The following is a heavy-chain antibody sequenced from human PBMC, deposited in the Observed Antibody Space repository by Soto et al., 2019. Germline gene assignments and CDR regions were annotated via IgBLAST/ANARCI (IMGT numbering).Heavy chain of an antibody. Sequence: EEQLVESGGAVVQPGGSLRLSCEASGFTFGSYTMHWVRQAPGKGLEWVSLISWNGGSSFYAGSVKGQFTISSDNSRASLYLQRKSLRPEASDLYSCAKKIEAHGSGGGDVWGHGTTVTVSS. CDR3: AKKIEAHGSGGGDV. CDR1: GFTFGSYT. CDR2: ISWNGGSS. V-gene: IGHV3-43*01. D-gene: IGHD3-10*01. J-gene: IGHJ6*02.